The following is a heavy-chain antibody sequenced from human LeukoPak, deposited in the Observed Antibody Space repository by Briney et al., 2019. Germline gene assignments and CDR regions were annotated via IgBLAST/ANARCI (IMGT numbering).Heavy chain of an antibody. V-gene: IGHV4-30-4*01. D-gene: IGHD5-18*01. CDR3: ARIEDVTRGYNHAYYFDY. CDR1: GGSINNGGYY. Sequence: PSQTLSLTCTVSGGSINNGGYYWSWIRQHPGKGLEWIGYIYYSGSSYYNPSLRSRVTISVDTSKKQFSLKLRTATAADTAVYYCARIEDVTRGYNHAYYFDYWGQGTLVTVSS. J-gene: IGHJ4*02. CDR2: IYYSGSS.